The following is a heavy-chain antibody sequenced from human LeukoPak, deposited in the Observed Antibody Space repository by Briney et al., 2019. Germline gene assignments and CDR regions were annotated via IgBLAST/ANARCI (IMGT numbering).Heavy chain of an antibody. J-gene: IGHJ4*02. D-gene: IGHD3-22*01. CDR2: INSDGSST. V-gene: IGHV3-74*01. CDR3: ARAYYYDSSQPFDY. CDR1: GFTFSSYW. Sequence: GGSLRLSCAASGFTFSSYWMHWVRQAPGKGLVWVSRINSDGSSTSYADSVKGRLTISRDNAKNTLYLQMNSLRAEDTAVYYCARAYYYDSSQPFDYWGQGTLVTVSS.